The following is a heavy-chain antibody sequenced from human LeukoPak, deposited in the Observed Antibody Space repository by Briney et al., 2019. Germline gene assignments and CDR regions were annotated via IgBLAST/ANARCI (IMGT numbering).Heavy chain of an antibody. Sequence: PGGSLRLSCAASGFTFSSYGMHWVRQAPGKGREWVAVIWYDGSNKYFADSVKGRFTISRDSSNNTLYLQMNSLRVEDTAVYYCSRDGAVGSSGPGDYWGQGTLVTVSS. CDR3: SRDGAVGSSGPGDY. CDR2: IWYDGSNK. D-gene: IGHD3-3*01. CDR1: GFTFSSYG. V-gene: IGHV3-33*01. J-gene: IGHJ4*02.